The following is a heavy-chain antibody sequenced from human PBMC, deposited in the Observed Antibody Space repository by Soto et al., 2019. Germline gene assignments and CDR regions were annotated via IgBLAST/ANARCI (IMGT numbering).Heavy chain of an antibody. J-gene: IGHJ4*02. D-gene: IGHD1-26*01. CDR1: GGSISSYY. CDR2: IYYSGST. V-gene: IGHV4-59*01. CDR3: ARQVGATTRGYFDY. Sequence: TLSLTCTFSGGSISSYYWSWIGHAPGKGLEWIGYIYYSGSTNYNPSLKSRVTISVDTSKNQFSLKLSSVTAADTAVYYCARQVGATTRGYFDYWGQGTLVTVSS.